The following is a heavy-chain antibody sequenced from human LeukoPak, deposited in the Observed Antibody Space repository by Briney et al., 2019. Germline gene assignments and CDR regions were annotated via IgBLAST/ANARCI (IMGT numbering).Heavy chain of an antibody. Sequence: GPLRLSSAAPGFTFSSNWISWVHQAPGKGLEWVANIKQDGSEKYYVDSVKGRFTISRDNAKNSLYLQMNNLRAEDTAVYYCARTPHYYYGSGSYSYPDYWGQGTLVTVSS. D-gene: IGHD3-10*01. CDR2: IKQDGSEK. CDR3: ARTPHYYYGSGSYSYPDY. CDR1: GFTFSSNW. V-gene: IGHV3-7*01. J-gene: IGHJ4*02.